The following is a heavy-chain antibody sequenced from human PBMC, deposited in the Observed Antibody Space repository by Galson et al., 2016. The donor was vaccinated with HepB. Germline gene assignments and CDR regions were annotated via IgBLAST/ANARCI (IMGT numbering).Heavy chain of an antibody. J-gene: IGHJ6*02. V-gene: IGHV1-2*02. Sequence: SVKVSCKASGYTLTDYYIHWVRQAPGQGLEWMGWINPNSGGTNYAQKFQGRVTMTRDTSISTAYMELSGLKSDDTAVYYCARVFTMVRGVTNTLYYYGMDVWGQGTTVTVSS. CDR3: ARVFTMVRGVTNTLYYYGMDV. CDR2: INPNSGGT. CDR1: GYTLTDYY. D-gene: IGHD3-10*01.